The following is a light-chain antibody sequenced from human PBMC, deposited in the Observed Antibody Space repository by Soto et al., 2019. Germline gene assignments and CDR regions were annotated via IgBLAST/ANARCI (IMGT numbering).Light chain of an antibody. CDR3: QQYGGSPLT. V-gene: IGKV3-15*01. CDR1: QSVGNN. J-gene: IGKJ4*01. Sequence: EIVLTQSPATLSLSPGERATLSCRASQSVGNNFAWYQQKPGQAPRLLIFATSTRATGVPARFSGSGSGTDFTLTISRLQSEDFAVYYCQQYGGSPLTFGEGAKVEIE. CDR2: ATS.